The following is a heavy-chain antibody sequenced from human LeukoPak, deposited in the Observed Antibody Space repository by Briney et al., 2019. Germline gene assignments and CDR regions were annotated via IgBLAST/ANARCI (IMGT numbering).Heavy chain of an antibody. V-gene: IGHV3-23*01. J-gene: IGHJ4*02. CDR2: ISGSGGST. CDR1: GFTFSSYA. D-gene: IGHD6-13*01. Sequence: GGSLRLSCAASGFTFSSYAMSWVRQAPGKGLEWVSAISGSGGSTYYADSVRGRFTISRDNSKNTLHLQLNSLRAEDTAVYYCASAASSSWYYFDYWGQGTLVTVSS. CDR3: ASAASSSWYYFDY.